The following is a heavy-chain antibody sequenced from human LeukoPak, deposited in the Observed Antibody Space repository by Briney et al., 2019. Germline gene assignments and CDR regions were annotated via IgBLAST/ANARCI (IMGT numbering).Heavy chain of an antibody. CDR3: AGAAVSERRIVVVPAAMLDY. Sequence: ASVTVSCKSSGYTFTSYGISWVRQAPGQGLEWMGWISAYNGNTNYAPKLQGRVTMTTDTSTSTAYMELRSLRSDDTAVYYCAGAAVSERRIVVVPAAMLDYWGQGTLVTVSS. D-gene: IGHD2-2*01. CDR2: ISAYNGNT. V-gene: IGHV1-18*01. J-gene: IGHJ4*02. CDR1: GYTFTSYG.